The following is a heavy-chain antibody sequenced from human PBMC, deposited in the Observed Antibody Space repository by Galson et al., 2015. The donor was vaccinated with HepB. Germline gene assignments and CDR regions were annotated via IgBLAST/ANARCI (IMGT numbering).Heavy chain of an antibody. CDR1: GYTFTSYG. J-gene: IGHJ6*02. D-gene: IGHD4-17*01. Sequence: SVKVSCKASGYTFTSYGISWVRQAPGQGLEWMGWISAYNGNTNYAQKLQGRVTMTTDTSTSTAYMELRSLRSDDTAVYYCARVNDYGDYYYYYGMDVWGQGTTVTVSS. CDR3: ARVNDYGDYYYYYGMDV. V-gene: IGHV1-18*01. CDR2: ISAYNGNT.